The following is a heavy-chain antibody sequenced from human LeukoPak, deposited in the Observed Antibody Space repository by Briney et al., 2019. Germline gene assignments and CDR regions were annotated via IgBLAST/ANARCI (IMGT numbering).Heavy chain of an antibody. CDR1: GGSVTSTNW. CDR2: VHLDGRT. J-gene: IGHJ4*02. V-gene: IGHV4-4*02. D-gene: IGHD3-3*01. Sequence: PSETLSLTCDVSGGSVTSTNWWPWVRQPPGKGLEWIGEVHLDGRTNYNPSLKSRLIVSVDLPENHISLKLTSVTAADTAVYYCAREGGFYRPLDYSGQGTLVTVSS. CDR3: AREGGFYRPLDY.